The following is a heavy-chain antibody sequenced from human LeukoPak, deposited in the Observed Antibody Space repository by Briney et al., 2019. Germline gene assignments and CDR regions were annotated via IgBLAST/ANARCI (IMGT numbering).Heavy chain of an antibody. CDR2: IYYGGST. Sequence: PSETLSLTYTVSGGSISSSSYYWGWIRQPPGKGLEWIGSIYYGGSTYYNPSLKSRVTISVDTSKNQFSLKLSSVTAADTAVYYCAREAGADAFDIWGQGTMVTVSS. D-gene: IGHD1-26*01. J-gene: IGHJ3*02. CDR3: AREAGADAFDI. V-gene: IGHV4-39*07. CDR1: GGSISSSSYY.